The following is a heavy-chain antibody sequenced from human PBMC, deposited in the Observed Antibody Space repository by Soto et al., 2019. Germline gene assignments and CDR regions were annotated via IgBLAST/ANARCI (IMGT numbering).Heavy chain of an antibody. V-gene: IGHV3-9*01. CDR3: AKDLRLGGMDA. CDR2: ISWNSGSI. D-gene: IGHD4-17*01. Sequence: PGRSLRRSCAASGFTFDDYSIHWVRQAPWKGLEWVSGISWNSGSIGYAASVKGRFTISRDNAKKYLYLQMNSLIAEDTALYYCAKDLRLGGMDACGRGNRITFCS. J-gene: IGHJ6*01. CDR1: GFTFDDYS.